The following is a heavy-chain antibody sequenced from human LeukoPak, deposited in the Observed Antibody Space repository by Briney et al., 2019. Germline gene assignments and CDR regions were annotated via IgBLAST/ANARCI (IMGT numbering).Heavy chain of an antibody. Sequence: GGSLRLSWVASGLIFSKYWMTWVRQAPGKRLEWVATIKPDGSEQYYLDSVKGRFTISRDNARDSLYLQMNSLRDDDTSVYYCARDASALYWGRGTPVTVSS. D-gene: IGHD6-19*01. CDR2: IKPDGSEQ. CDR1: GLIFSKYW. V-gene: IGHV3-7*01. CDR3: ARDASALY. J-gene: IGHJ4*02.